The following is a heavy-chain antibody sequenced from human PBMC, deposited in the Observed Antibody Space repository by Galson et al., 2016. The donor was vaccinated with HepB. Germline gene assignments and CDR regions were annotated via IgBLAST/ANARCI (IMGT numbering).Heavy chain of an antibody. CDR2: RYSSGST. D-gene: IGHD2-21*02. CDR3: AGEAQAYCGDDCYSGPFDM. CDR1: GDSISSGGYY. J-gene: IGHJ3*02. Sequence: TLSLTCTVSGDSISSGGYYWSWIRQHPGGGLEWIGYRYSSGSTFYNPSLQSRVTVSVDTSTNQFSLSMSSVTAADTAVYYCAGEAQAYCGDDCYSGPFDMWGQGTMVTVSS. V-gene: IGHV4-31*03.